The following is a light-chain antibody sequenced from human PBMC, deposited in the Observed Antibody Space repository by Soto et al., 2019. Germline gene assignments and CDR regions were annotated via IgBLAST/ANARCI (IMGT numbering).Light chain of an antibody. Sequence: IQMTQSPSTLSASVGDRVSITCRASQTIFSWLAWYQQKPGKAPKLVIYKASSLESGVPSRYSGSGSGTEFTLTISGLQPDDFATYYCQQYNSDPSSFGQGTKLEIK. J-gene: IGKJ2*03. CDR3: QQYNSDPSS. CDR1: QTIFSW. V-gene: IGKV1-5*03. CDR2: KAS.